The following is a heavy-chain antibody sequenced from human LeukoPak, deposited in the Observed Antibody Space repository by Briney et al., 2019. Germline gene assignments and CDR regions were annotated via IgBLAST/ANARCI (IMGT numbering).Heavy chain of an antibody. CDR2: FDPEGAET. Sequence: ASLKVSCKFSGYTLTDLSIHWLRQPPGKGLEWMGGFDPEGAETIYAQTLQGRGTLTESTSTDTAYMELSSLRSEDTAVYYCATTPIFGDAFDLWGKGTMVTVSS. CDR3: ATTPIFGDAFDL. V-gene: IGHV1-24*01. D-gene: IGHD3-3*02. J-gene: IGHJ3*01. CDR1: GYTLTDLS.